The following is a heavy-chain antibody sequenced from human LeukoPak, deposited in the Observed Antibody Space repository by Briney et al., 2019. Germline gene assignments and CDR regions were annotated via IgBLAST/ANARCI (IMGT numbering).Heavy chain of an antibody. Sequence: GGSLRLSCAASGVIFSGYWMQWGREGQGQGMVWVSRINDDGSVISYADAVKGRFTISRDNAKNTLYLQMNSLRVEDTAVYHCVRALTGTDDFWGQGTLVTVSS. CDR2: INDDGSVI. V-gene: IGHV3-74*01. J-gene: IGHJ4*02. CDR1: GVIFSGYW. D-gene: IGHD1-7*01. CDR3: VRALTGTDDF.